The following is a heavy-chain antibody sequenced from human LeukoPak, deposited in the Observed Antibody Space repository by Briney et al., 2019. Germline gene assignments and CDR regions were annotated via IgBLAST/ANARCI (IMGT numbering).Heavy chain of an antibody. Sequence: PLETLSLTCTVSGGSISSYYWSWIRQPPGKGLEWIGYIYYSGSTNYNPSLKSRVTISVDTSKNQFSLKLSSVTAADTAVYYCARAIAVAARLNWFDPWGQGTLVTVSS. D-gene: IGHD6-19*01. CDR2: IYYSGST. CDR3: ARAIAVAARLNWFDP. V-gene: IGHV4-59*01. CDR1: GGSISSYY. J-gene: IGHJ5*02.